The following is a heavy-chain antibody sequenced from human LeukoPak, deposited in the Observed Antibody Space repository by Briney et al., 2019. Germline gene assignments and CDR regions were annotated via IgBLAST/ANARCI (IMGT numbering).Heavy chain of an antibody. V-gene: IGHV4-59*01. Sequence: PSETLSLTCTVSGGSLNIYYWSWVRQPPGKGLEWIGYFYYSGSTSYNLSLKSRVTISVDTSKNQFSLKVIALSRADTAVYYCARVPRTTGYFDSWGQGTLVTVSS. CDR1: GGSLNIYY. J-gene: IGHJ4*02. D-gene: IGHD1-14*01. CDR3: ARVPRTTGYFDS. CDR2: FYYSGST.